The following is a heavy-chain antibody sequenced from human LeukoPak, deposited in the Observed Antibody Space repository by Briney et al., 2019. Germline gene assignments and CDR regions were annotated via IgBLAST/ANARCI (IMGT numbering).Heavy chain of an antibody. J-gene: IGHJ4*02. V-gene: IGHV3-30*02. D-gene: IGHD3-22*01. CDR3: ARDFYDSSGYYYPGY. CDR1: GFTFSNYN. CDR2: IRHDLSNE. Sequence: PGGSLRLSCAASGFTFSNYNMHWVRQAPGKGLEWVAFIRHDLSNEYYADSVKGRFTISRDNSKNTLYLQMGSLRAEDMAVYYCARDFYDSSGYYYPGYWGQGTLVTVSS.